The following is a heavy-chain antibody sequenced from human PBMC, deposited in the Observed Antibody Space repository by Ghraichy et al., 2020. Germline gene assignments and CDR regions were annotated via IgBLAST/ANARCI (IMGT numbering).Heavy chain of an antibody. V-gene: IGHV1-69*13. J-gene: IGHJ6*03. CDR1: GGTFSSYA. CDR3: ASPVYSNYYYYMDV. D-gene: IGHD4-11*01. Sequence: SVKVSCKASGGTFSSYAISWVRQAPGQGLEWMGGIIPIFGTANYAQKFQGRVTITADESTSTAYMELSSLRSEDTAVYYCASPVYSNYYYYMDVWGKGTTVTVSS. CDR2: IIPIFGTA.